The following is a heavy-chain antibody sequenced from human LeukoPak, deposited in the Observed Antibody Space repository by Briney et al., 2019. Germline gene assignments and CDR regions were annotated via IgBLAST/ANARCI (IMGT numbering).Heavy chain of an antibody. CDR2: INHSGST. Sequence: ASETLSLTCAVYGGSFSGYYWSWIRQPPGKGLEWIGEINHSGSTNYNPSLKSRVTISVDRSKNQFSLKLSSVTAADTAVYYCARERRDLGYCSGGSCYYFDYWGQGTLVTVSS. CDR3: ARERRDLGYCSGGSCYYFDY. D-gene: IGHD2-15*01. V-gene: IGHV4-34*01. CDR1: GGSFSGYY. J-gene: IGHJ4*02.